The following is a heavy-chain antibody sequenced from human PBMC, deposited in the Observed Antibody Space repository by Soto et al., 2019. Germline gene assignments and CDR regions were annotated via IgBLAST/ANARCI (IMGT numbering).Heavy chain of an antibody. CDR1: GGSFSGYY. J-gene: IGHJ6*03. D-gene: IGHD2-8*01. CDR2: INHSGST. V-gene: IGHV4-34*01. Sequence: SETLSLTCAVYGGSFSGYYWSWIRQPPGKGLEWIGEINHSGSTNYNPSLKSRVTISVDTSKNQFSLKLSSVTAADTAVYYCARGIYCTNGVCYTGLDYYYYMDVWGKGTTVTVSS. CDR3: ARGIYCTNGVCYTGLDYYYYMDV.